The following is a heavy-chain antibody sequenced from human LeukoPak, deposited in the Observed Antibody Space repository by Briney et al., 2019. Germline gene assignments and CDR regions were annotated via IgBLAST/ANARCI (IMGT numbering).Heavy chain of an antibody. CDR1: GFTSSSYG. CDR3: ARTSEVFGADAFDI. V-gene: IGHV3-7*01. Sequence: GGSLRLSCAASGFTSSSYGMNWVRQAPGKGLEWVANIKPDGGEKYYVGSVTGRFTISRDSINNSLYLQMNNLRAEDTAVYYCARTSEVFGADAFDIWGQGTLVTVSS. CDR2: IKPDGGEK. D-gene: IGHD2-21*01. J-gene: IGHJ3*02.